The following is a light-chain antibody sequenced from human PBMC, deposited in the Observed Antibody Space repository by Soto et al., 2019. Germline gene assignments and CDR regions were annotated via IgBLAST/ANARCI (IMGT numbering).Light chain of an antibody. CDR2: DVS. CDR3: CSYGGGHTPLV. CDR1: RSDVGGYNY. J-gene: IGLJ2*01. V-gene: IGLV2-11*01. Sequence: QSALTQPRSVSGSPGQSVTISCTGSRSDVGGYNYVSWYHQHPGKPPKLMIYDVSERPSGVPGRFSGSKSGNTASLTISGLQAEDEADYYCCSYGGGHTPLVFGGGTKVTVL.